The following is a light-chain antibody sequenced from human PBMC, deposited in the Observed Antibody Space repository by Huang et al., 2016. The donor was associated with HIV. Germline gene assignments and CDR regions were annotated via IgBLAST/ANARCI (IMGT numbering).Light chain of an antibody. CDR2: AAS. Sequence: DIQMTQSPSSLSASVGDRVTITCRASQSINSYLNWYQQKPGKAPKVLIYAASSLQSGVSSRFSGSGSGTDFTLTISSLQPEDFAIYYCQQSYNTPLTFGGGTRLEIK. CDR3: QQSYNTPLT. J-gene: IGKJ4*01. V-gene: IGKV1-39*01. CDR1: QSINSY.